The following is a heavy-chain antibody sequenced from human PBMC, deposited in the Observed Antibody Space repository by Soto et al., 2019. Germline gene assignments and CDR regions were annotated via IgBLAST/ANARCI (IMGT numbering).Heavy chain of an antibody. J-gene: IGHJ4*02. CDR3: ASSVWYDFDY. D-gene: IGHD3-10*01. V-gene: IGHV4-34*01. Sequence: SETLSLTCAVYGGSFSGYYWSWIRQPPGKGLEWIGEINHSGSTNYNPSLKSRVTISVDTSKNQFSLKLSSVTAADTAVYYCASSVWYDFDYWGQGTLVTVSS. CDR1: GGSFSGYY. CDR2: INHSGST.